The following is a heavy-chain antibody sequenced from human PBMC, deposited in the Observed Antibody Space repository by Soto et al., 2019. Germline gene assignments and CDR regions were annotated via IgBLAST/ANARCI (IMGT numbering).Heavy chain of an antibody. J-gene: IGHJ4*02. CDR1: GGSISSGGYY. D-gene: IGHD6-19*01. V-gene: IGHV4-31*03. CDR3: ARGVIAVAGYNFDF. CDR2: IYYSGST. Sequence: SETLSLTCTVSGGSISSGGYYWSWIRQHPGRGLEWIGYIYYSGSTYYNPSLKSRVTISVDTSKNQFSLKLSSVTAADTAVYYCARGVIAVAGYNFDFWGQGALVTVSS.